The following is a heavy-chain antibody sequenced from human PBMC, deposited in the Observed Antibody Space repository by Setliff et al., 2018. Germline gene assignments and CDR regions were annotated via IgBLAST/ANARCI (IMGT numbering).Heavy chain of an antibody. Sequence: GGSLRLSCAASGFTFSSYWMSWVRQAPGKGLERLANINEDGSHKWYVNSVKGRFTFSRDNAKSVLYLQMSSLGVEDTAVYYCARLLWLTTRYYMDVWGKGTTVTVSS. D-gene: IGHD5-18*01. J-gene: IGHJ6*03. V-gene: IGHV3-7*03. CDR1: GFTFSSYW. CDR3: ARLLWLTTRYYMDV. CDR2: INEDGSHK.